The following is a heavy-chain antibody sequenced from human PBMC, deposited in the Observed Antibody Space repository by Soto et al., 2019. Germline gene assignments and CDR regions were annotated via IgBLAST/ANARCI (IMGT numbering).Heavy chain of an antibody. Sequence: EVQLVESGGGLVQPGGSLRLSCAASGFSFSSYWMTWVRQAPGKGLEWVANISPDGSDIYYVDSVTGRFTISRDHVKNSLYLHVNSRRVDAPALYYCARARIDIWGRGTLVTVSS. CDR3: ARARIDI. CDR1: GFSFSSYW. J-gene: IGHJ2*01. V-gene: IGHV3-7*01. CDR2: ISPDGSDI.